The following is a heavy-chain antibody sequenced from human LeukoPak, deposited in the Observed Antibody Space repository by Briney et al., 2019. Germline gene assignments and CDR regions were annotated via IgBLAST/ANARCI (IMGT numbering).Heavy chain of an antibody. Sequence: SETLSLTCTASGGSISSYYWSWILQPPGKGLEWIVYIYYSGSTNYNPSLKSRVTISVDTSKNQFSLKLSSVTAADTAVYYCARVSVTMVRGPNWFDPWGQGTLVAVSS. CDR1: GGSISSYY. D-gene: IGHD3-10*01. J-gene: IGHJ5*02. CDR2: IYYSGST. V-gene: IGHV4-59*01. CDR3: ARVSVTMVRGPNWFDP.